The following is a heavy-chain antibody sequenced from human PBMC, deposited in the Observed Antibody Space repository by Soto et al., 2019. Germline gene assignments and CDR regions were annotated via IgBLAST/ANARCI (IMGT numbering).Heavy chain of an antibody. D-gene: IGHD2-2*02. Sequence: SETLSLTCTVSGGSISSYYWSWIRQPPGKGLAWIGYIYYSGSTNYNPSLKSRVTISVDTSKNQFSLKLSSVTAADTAVYYCARLYPLGYFDYWGQGTLVTVSS. CDR1: GGSISSYY. CDR2: IYYSGST. CDR3: ARLYPLGYFDY. J-gene: IGHJ4*02. V-gene: IGHV4-59*08.